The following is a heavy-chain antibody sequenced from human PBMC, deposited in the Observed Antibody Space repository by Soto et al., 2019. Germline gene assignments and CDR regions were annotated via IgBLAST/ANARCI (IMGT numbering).Heavy chain of an antibody. CDR2: MSYDGSDT. Sequence: PGGSLRLACVGSGFIFSTNGMHCVRQTPGKGLEWVAFMSYDGSDTFYADSVKGRFTISRDNSKNTLFLHMSNLRAEDTAMYYCTIVRVADSALDHWGQGTLVTVSS. J-gene: IGHJ4*02. V-gene: IGHV3-30*02. D-gene: IGHD3-10*02. CDR3: TIVRVADSALDH. CDR1: GFIFSTNG.